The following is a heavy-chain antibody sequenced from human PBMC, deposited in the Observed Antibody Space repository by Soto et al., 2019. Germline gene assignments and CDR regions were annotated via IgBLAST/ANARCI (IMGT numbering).Heavy chain of an antibody. CDR1: GGSISSYY. V-gene: IGHV4-59*01. D-gene: IGHD4-17*01. CDR3: ARVFSVGDYSYYYYGMDV. Sequence: PSETLSLTCTVSGGSISSYYWSWIRQPPGKGLEWIGYIYYSGSTNYNPSLKSRVTISVDTSKNQFSLKLSSVTAADTAVYYCARVFSVGDYSYYYYGMDVWGQGTTVTVSS. J-gene: IGHJ6*02. CDR2: IYYSGST.